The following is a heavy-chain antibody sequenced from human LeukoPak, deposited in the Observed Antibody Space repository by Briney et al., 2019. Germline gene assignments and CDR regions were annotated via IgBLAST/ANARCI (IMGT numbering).Heavy chain of an antibody. V-gene: IGHV3-21*01. CDR1: GFTFSSYS. D-gene: IGHD6-13*01. CDR2: ISSSSSYI. Sequence: PGGSLRLSCAASGFTFSSYSMNWVRQAPGKGLEWVSSISSSSSYIYYAHSVKGRFTITRDNAKNSLYLQMNSLRAEDTAVYYCARGGYSSSWYPPPWFDPWGQGTLVTVSS. J-gene: IGHJ5*02. CDR3: ARGGYSSSWYPPPWFDP.